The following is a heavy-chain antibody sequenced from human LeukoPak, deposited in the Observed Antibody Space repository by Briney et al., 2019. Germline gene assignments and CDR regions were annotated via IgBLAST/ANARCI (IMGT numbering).Heavy chain of an antibody. CDR1: GFTFSDYY. D-gene: IGHD7-27*01. CDR3: ARGQENWGSFAFDI. CDR2: IYYSGST. V-gene: IGHV4-59*01. J-gene: IGHJ3*02. Sequence: GSLRLSCAASGFTFSDYYMSWIRQAPGKGLEWIGYIYYSGSTNYNPSLKSRVTISVDTSKNQFSLKLSSVTAADTAVYYCARGQENWGSFAFDIWGQGTMVTVSS.